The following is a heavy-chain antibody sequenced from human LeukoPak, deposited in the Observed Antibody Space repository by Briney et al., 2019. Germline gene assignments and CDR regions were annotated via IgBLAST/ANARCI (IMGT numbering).Heavy chain of an antibody. CDR3: ARETSQKGAHYMDV. J-gene: IGHJ6*03. Sequence: SETLSLTCTVSGGSISSYYWSWLRQPPGKGLEWIGDIYYSGYTNYNPSLKSRVTISVDTSKNQFSLKLRSVTAADTAVYYCARETSQKGAHYMDVWGKGTTVTISS. V-gene: IGHV4-59*01. CDR1: GGSISSYY. CDR2: IYYSGYT. D-gene: IGHD3-16*01.